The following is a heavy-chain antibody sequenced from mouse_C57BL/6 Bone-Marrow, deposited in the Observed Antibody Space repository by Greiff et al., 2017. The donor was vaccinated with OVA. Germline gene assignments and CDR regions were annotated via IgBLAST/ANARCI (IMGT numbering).Heavy chain of an antibody. CDR2: IYPGDGDT. Sequence: QVQLQQSGPELVKPGASVKLSCKASGYAFSSSWMNWVKQRPGKGLEWIGRIYPGDGDTNYNGKFKGKATLTADKSSSTAYMQLSSLTSEDSAVYSCVRGAYDVFLFYALDYWGQGTSVTVSS. J-gene: IGHJ4*01. CDR1: GYAFSSSW. D-gene: IGHD2-3*01. V-gene: IGHV1-82*01. CDR3: VRGAYDVFLFYALDY.